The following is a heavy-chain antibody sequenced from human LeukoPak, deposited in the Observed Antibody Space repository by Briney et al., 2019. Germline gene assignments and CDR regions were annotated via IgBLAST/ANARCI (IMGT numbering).Heavy chain of an antibody. V-gene: IGHV4-38-2*02. CDR3: APLSKGSYYLGY. CDR2: IYYSGST. Sequence: SETLSLTCTVSGYSISSGYYWGWIRQPPGKGLEWIGSIYYSGSTYYNPSLKSRVTISVDTSKNQFSLKLSSVTAADTAMYYCAPLSKGSYYLGYWGQGTLVTVSS. J-gene: IGHJ4*02. D-gene: IGHD1-26*01. CDR1: GYSISSGYY.